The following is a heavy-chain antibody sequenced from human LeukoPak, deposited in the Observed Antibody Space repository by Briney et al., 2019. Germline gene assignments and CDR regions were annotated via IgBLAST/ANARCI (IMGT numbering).Heavy chain of an antibody. CDR3: ARNDIYDSSGYYPSAFDY. D-gene: IGHD3-22*01. J-gene: IGHJ4*02. CDR1: GGSISSSSYY. CDR2: IYYSGST. V-gene: IGHV4-39*07. Sequence: PSETLSLTCTVSGGSISSSSYYWGWIRQPPGKGLEWIGSIYYSGSTYYNPSLKSRVTISVDTSKNQFSLKLSSVTAADTAVYYCARNDIYDSSGYYPSAFDYWGQGTLVTVSS.